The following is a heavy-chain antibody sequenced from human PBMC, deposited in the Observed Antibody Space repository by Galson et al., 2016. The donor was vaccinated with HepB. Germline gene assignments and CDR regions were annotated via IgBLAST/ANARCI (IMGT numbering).Heavy chain of an antibody. V-gene: IGHV3-30*03. CDR3: VDLGVVVAPPDIAGDYLDLGV. Sequence: SLRLSCAASGFTFSDAWMNWVRQAPGKGLEWVAVISHDGSHKYYADSVKGRFTISRDNSKDTLYLQMRSLRPNDKAVYYCVDLGVVVAPPDIAGDYLDLGVWDQGTTVTVSS. J-gene: IGHJ6*01. CDR2: ISHDGSHK. D-gene: IGHD2-15*01. CDR1: GFTFSDAW.